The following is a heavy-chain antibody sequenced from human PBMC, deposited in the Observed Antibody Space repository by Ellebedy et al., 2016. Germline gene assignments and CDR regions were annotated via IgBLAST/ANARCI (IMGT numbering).Heavy chain of an antibody. V-gene: IGHV3-48*02. Sequence: GESLKISCAASGFTFSSYSMNWVCQAPGKGLEWVSYISSSSSTIYYADSVKGRFTISRDNAKNSLYLQMNSLRDEDTAVYYCARLVRWDFDYWGQGTLVTVSS. J-gene: IGHJ4*02. CDR2: ISSSSSTI. D-gene: IGHD4-23*01. CDR1: GFTFSSYS. CDR3: ARLVRWDFDY.